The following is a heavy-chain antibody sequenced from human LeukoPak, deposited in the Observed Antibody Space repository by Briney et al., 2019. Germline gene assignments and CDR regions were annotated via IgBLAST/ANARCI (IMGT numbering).Heavy chain of an antibody. CDR1: GFTFSSYG. D-gene: IGHD6-13*01. Sequence: GGSLRLSCAASGFTFSSYGMHWVRQAPGKGLVWVSRINTDGSSTSYADSVKGRFTISRDNAKNTLYLQMNSLRAEDTAVYYCARDRYSSSLQHWGQGTLVTVSS. V-gene: IGHV3-74*01. CDR2: INTDGSST. J-gene: IGHJ1*01. CDR3: ARDRYSSSLQH.